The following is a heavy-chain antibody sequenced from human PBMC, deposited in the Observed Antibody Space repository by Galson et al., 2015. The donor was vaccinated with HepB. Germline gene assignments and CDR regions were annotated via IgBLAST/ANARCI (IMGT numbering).Heavy chain of an antibody. CDR3: ARVAGIYGENWFDP. V-gene: IGHV6-1*01. CDR1: GDSVSSNSAA. CDR2: TYYRSKWYN. D-gene: IGHD4-17*01. J-gene: IGHJ5*02. Sequence: CAISGDSVSSNSAAWNWIRQSPSRGLEWLGRTYYRSKWYNDYAVSVKSRITINPDTSKNQFSLQLNSVTPEDTAVYYCARVAGIYGENWFDPWGQGTLVTVSS.